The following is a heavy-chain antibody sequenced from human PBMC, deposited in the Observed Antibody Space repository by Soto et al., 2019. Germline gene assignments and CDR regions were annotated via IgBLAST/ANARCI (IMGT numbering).Heavy chain of an antibody. Sequence: EASVKVSCKASGGTFSSYAISWVRQAPGQGLEWMGGIIPIFGTATYAQKFQGRVTITADESTSTANKELSSLRSEDTAVYYFATLGWLGYCISTSCYVDYYYGMDVWGQGTTVTVSS. CDR2: IIPIFGTA. CDR3: ATLGWLGYCISTSCYVDYYYGMDV. CDR1: GGTFSSYA. D-gene: IGHD2-2*01. V-gene: IGHV1-69*13. J-gene: IGHJ6*02.